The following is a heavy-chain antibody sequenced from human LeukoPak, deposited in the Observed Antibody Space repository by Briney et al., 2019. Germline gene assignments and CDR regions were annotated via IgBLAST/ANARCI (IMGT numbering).Heavy chain of an antibody. CDR3: ARVASGYSYGAGYYYYMDV. Sequence: GGSLRLSCAASGFTFSSYWMSWVRQAPGKGLEWVANIKQDGSEKYYVDSVKGRFTISRDNAKNSLYLQMNSLRAEDTAVYYCARVASGYSYGAGYYYYMDVWGKGTTVTISS. V-gene: IGHV3-7*01. CDR1: GFTFSSYW. CDR2: IKQDGSEK. J-gene: IGHJ6*03. D-gene: IGHD5-18*01.